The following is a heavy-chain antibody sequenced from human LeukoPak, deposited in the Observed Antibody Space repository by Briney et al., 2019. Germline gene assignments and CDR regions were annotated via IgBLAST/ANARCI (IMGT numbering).Heavy chain of an antibody. Sequence: PSETLSLTCTVSGGSISSDFWSWIRQPPGRGLEWIGYIYYSGSTNYNPSLKSRVTISVDTSKNQVSLKLSSVTAADTAVYYCARTKRSGSYVPCYYYYMDVWGKGTTVTVSS. CDR1: GGSISSDF. CDR2: IYYSGST. CDR3: ARTKRSGSYVPCYYYYMDV. D-gene: IGHD1-26*01. J-gene: IGHJ6*03. V-gene: IGHV4-59*01.